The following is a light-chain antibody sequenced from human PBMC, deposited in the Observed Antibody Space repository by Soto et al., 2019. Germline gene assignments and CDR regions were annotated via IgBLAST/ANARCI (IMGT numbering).Light chain of an antibody. Sequence: QSVLTQPPSASGSLGQSVTISCTGTSSDVGAYDFVSWFQQHPGKAPRLIVYEVRKRPSGVPDRFSGSKSGNTASLTVSGLQAEDEADYFCCSYAGGFYVFGTGTKLTVL. J-gene: IGLJ1*01. CDR2: EVR. CDR1: SSDVGAYDF. CDR3: CSYAGGFYV. V-gene: IGLV2-8*01.